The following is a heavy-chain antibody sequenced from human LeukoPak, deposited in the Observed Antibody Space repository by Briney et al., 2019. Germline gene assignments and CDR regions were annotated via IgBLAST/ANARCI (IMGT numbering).Heavy chain of an antibody. Sequence: GESLRISCKGSGYSFTSYWISWVRQMPGKGLERMGRIDPSDSYTNYSPSFQGHVTISADKSISTAYLQWSSLKASDTAMYYCARHEGGLLVHDWFDPWGQGTLVTVSS. V-gene: IGHV5-10-1*01. J-gene: IGHJ5*02. CDR1: GYSFTSYW. CDR2: IDPSDSYT. D-gene: IGHD2-21*01. CDR3: ARHEGGLLVHDWFDP.